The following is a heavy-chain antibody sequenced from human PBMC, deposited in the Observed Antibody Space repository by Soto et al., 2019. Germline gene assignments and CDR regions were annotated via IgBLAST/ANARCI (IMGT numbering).Heavy chain of an antibody. CDR2: ISYDGST. J-gene: IGHJ3*02. CDR1: GFTFSSYA. Sequence: GGSLRLSCAASGFTFSSYAMHWVRQAPGKGLEWVAVISYDGSTYYADSVKGRFTISRDNSKNTLYLQMNSLRAEDTAVYYCAKEGGRDYDSSGYYPVKAFDIWGQGTMVTVSS. D-gene: IGHD3-22*01. CDR3: AKEGGRDYDSSGYYPVKAFDI. V-gene: IGHV3-30-3*01.